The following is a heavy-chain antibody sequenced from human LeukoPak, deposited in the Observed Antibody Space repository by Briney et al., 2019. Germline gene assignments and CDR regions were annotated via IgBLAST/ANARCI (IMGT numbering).Heavy chain of an antibody. CDR2: ISYDGSNK. CDR3: AKASKSHDY. D-gene: IGHD4-11*01. J-gene: IGHJ4*02. Sequence: GGSLRLSCAASGFTFSSYGMHWVRQAPGKGLEWVAVISYDGSNKYYADSVKGRFTISRDNSKNTLYLQMNSLRAEDTAVYYCAKASKSHDYWGQGTLVTVSS. CDR1: GFTFSSYG. V-gene: IGHV3-30*18.